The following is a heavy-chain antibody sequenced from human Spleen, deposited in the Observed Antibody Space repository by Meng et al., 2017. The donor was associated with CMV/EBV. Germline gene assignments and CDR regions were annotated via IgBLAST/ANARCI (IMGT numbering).Heavy chain of an antibody. J-gene: IGHJ4*02. CDR2: IYWHDEK. CDR1: GVSLTTTGVG. D-gene: IGHD1-1*01. V-gene: IGHV2-5*01. CDR3: AHRGTGY. Sequence: LTLTCTLSGVSLTTTGVGVGWIRQPPGKALEWLALIYWHDEKRYSSSLKSRLAITKDTSENQVVLTMTNMDPVDTATYYCAHRGTGYWGQGTLVTVSS.